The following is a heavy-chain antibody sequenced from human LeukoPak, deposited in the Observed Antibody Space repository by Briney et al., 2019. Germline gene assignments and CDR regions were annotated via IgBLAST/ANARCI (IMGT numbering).Heavy chain of an antibody. CDR2: VFFTGST. D-gene: IGHD1-26*01. Sequence: SETLSLTCSVSGDSIRSHYWSWIRQPPGKSPEWIGHVFFTGSTTYTPTLEGRVTLSIDTSGSQFSLKLTSVTAADTAVYYCARVEWELLGAHLWGQGILLSVSS. CDR3: ARVEWELLGAHL. V-gene: IGHV4-59*11. CDR1: GDSIRSHY. J-gene: IGHJ4*02.